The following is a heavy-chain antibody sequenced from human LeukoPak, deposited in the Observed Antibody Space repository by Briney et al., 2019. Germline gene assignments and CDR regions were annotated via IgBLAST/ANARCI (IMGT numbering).Heavy chain of an antibody. V-gene: IGHV4-30-4*01. J-gene: IGHJ6*02. D-gene: IGHD5-12*01. CDR2: IYYSGST. CDR1: GGSISSGDYY. Sequence: RASETLSLTCTVSGGSISSGDYYWGWIRQPPGKGLEWIGYIYYSGSTYYNPSLKSRVTISVDTSKNQFSLKLSSVTAADTAVYYCAREGGYSGYDYGMDVWGQGTTVTVSS. CDR3: AREGGYSGYDYGMDV.